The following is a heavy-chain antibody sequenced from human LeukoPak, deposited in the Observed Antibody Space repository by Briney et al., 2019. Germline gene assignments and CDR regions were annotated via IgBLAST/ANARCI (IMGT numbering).Heavy chain of an antibody. D-gene: IGHD3-22*01. CDR3: AKVKSSIVVVITSTSYFDY. CDR2: ISGSGGST. Sequence: GGSLRLSCAASGFTFSSYAMSWVRQAPGKGLEWVSAISGSGGSTYYADSVKGRFTISRDNSKNTLYLQMNSLRAEDTAVYYCAKVKSSIVVVITSTSYFDYWGQGTLVTVSS. J-gene: IGHJ4*02. V-gene: IGHV3-23*01. CDR1: GFTFSSYA.